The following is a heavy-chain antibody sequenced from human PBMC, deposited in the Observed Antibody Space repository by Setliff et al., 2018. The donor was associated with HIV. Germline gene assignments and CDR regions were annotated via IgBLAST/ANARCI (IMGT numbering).Heavy chain of an antibody. D-gene: IGHD6-13*01. J-gene: IGHJ4*02. V-gene: IGHV4-4*09. Sequence: PSETLSLTCNVSGGSISNYYWSWIRQPPGKGLEWIGYIHASGYTNYNPSLKSRVTISVDTSKNLFSLKLTSVTAADTAVYYCASSPGIAAAGRRSPFDFWGQGTLVTVSS. CDR3: ASSPGIAAAGRRSPFDF. CDR1: GGSISNYY. CDR2: IHASGYT.